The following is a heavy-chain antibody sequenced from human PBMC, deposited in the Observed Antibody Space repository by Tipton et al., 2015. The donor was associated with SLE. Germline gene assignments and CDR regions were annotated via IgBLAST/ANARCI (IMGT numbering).Heavy chain of an antibody. CDR1: DYSISSGSY. CDR2: IYHSGST. D-gene: IGHD1-26*01. J-gene: IGHJ4*02. V-gene: IGHV4-38-2*02. CDR3: ARDRGGSYFDY. Sequence: TLSLTCAVPDYSISSGSYWGWIRQPPGKGLEWIGSIYHSGSTYYNPSLKSRVTISVDTSKNQFSLKLSSVTAADTAVYYCARDRGGSYFDYWGQGTLVTVSS.